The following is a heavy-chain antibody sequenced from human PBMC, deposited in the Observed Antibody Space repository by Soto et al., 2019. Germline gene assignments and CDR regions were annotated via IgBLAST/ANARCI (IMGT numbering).Heavy chain of an antibody. D-gene: IGHD2-21*02. V-gene: IGHV3-23*01. CDR1: GFTFSSYT. CDR3: AKGFIRDCGGDCTVDT. Sequence: GGSLRLSCAASGFTFSSYTMSWARQAPGKGLEWVSGISATGGSTYYADSVKGRFTFSRDNSKNTLYLQMNSLRAEDTAVYYCAKGFIRDCGGDCTVDTWGQGTLVTVSS. J-gene: IGHJ5*02. CDR2: ISATGGST.